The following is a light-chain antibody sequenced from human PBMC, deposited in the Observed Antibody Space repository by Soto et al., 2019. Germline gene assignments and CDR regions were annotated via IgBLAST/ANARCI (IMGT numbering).Light chain of an antibody. V-gene: IGLV1-51*01. CDR2: DNN. Sequence: QSVLTQPPSVSAAPGQKVTISCSGSSSNIGNNYVSWYQQLPGTAPKLLIYDNNKRPSGIPDRFSGSKSGTSATLGITGLQTGDEADYYGVTWESSLSAVVFGGGTKVTVL. CDR1: SSNIGNNY. J-gene: IGLJ2*01. CDR3: VTWESSLSAVV.